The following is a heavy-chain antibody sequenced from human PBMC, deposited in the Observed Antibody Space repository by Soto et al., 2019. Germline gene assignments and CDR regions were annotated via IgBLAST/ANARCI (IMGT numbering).Heavy chain of an antibody. Sequence: GPVEGSCKGSGFTLSSYCISWGGQAPGQVLEWMGWISGYNGNTNYAQKVQGRVTMTTDTSTSTAYMELRSLRSDDTAVYYCARDSNSGSYYGFKYWGQGTLVTVSS. V-gene: IGHV1-18*01. CDR1: GFTLSSYC. D-gene: IGHD1-26*01. J-gene: IGHJ4*02. CDR2: ISGYNGNT. CDR3: ARDSNSGSYYGFKY.